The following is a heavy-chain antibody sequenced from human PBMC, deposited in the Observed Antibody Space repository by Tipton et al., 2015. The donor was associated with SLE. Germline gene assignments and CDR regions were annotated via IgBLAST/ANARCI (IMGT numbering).Heavy chain of an antibody. CDR1: GFTFSNYE. Sequence: SLRLSCAASGFTFSNYEMNWVRQAPGKGLEWLSYITHSSSAVNYADAVKGRFTIPRDNAKNSLYLQMTSLRVEDSAVYYCARELRGVGGDASDVWGQGTVVTVAS. V-gene: IGHV3-48*03. J-gene: IGHJ3*01. CDR2: ITHSSSAV. D-gene: IGHD3-3*01. CDR3: ARELRGVGGDASDV.